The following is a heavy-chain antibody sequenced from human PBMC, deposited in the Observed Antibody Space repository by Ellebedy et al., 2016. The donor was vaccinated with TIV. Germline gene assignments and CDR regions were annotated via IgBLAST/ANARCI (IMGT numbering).Heavy chain of an antibody. V-gene: IGHV3-7*01. J-gene: IGHJ6*02. Sequence: DSVKGRFTFSRDNAKNSLYLQMNSLRAEDTAVYSWAGDLKGYYYGMDVWGQGTTVTVSS. CDR3: AGDLKGYYYGMDV.